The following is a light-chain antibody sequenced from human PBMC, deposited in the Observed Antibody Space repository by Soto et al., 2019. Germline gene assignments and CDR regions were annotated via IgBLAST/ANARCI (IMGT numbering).Light chain of an antibody. V-gene: IGLV4-69*01. CDR2: LNSDGSH. CDR3: QTWGSGTVV. CDR1: SGHSSYA. Sequence: QLVLTQSPSASASLGASVKLTCTLSSGHSSYAIAWHQQQPEKGPRYLMKLNSDGSHRKGDGIPDRFSGSSSGAARYLTISSLQSEDEADYYCQTWGSGTVVFGGGTKLTVL. J-gene: IGLJ2*01.